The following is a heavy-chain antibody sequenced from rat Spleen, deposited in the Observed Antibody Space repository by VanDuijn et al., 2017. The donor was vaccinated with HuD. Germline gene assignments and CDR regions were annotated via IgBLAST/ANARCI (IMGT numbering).Heavy chain of an antibody. Sequence: EVQLVESGGGLVQPGRSMLLSCAASGFSFSDCDMAWVRQAPTKGLEWVASISTGGGNTYYRDSVKGRFTISRDNAKSTLYLQMDSLRSEDTATYYCARGGIRFITTYYFDYWGQGVMVTVSS. V-gene: IGHV5-25*01. D-gene: IGHD1-10*01. CDR1: GFSFSDCD. CDR3: ARGGIRFITTYYFDY. J-gene: IGHJ2*01. CDR2: ISTGGGNT.